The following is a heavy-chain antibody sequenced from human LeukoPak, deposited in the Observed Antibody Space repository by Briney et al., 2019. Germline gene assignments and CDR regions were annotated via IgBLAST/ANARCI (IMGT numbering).Heavy chain of an antibody. V-gene: IGHV4-31*03. CDR1: GGSIGSGGYY. CDR2: IYYSGST. D-gene: IGHD2-8*01. Sequence: SQTLSLICTVSGGSIGSGGYYWSWIRQHPGKGLEWIGYIYYSGSTYYNPSLKSRVTISVDTSKNQFSLKLSSVTAADTAVYYCAREDCTNGVCYSDYWGQGTLVTVSS. CDR3: AREDCTNGVCYSDY. J-gene: IGHJ4*02.